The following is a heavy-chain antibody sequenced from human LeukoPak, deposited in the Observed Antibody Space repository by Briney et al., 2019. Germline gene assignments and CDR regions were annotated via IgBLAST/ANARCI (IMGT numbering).Heavy chain of an antibody. CDR3: AKSRARFLECLDY. CDR2: ISGSGGST. Sequence: GGSLRLSCAASGFTFSSYAMSWVRQAPGKGLEWVSAISGSGGSTYYADSVKGRFTISRDSSKNTLYLQMNSLRAEDTAVYYCAKSRARFLECLDYWGQGTLVTVSS. V-gene: IGHV3-23*01. D-gene: IGHD3-3*01. CDR1: GFTFSSYA. J-gene: IGHJ4*02.